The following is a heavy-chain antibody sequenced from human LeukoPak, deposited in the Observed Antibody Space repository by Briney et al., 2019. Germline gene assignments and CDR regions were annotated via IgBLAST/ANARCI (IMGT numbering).Heavy chain of an antibody. Sequence: GRSLRLSCAASGFTFSSYGMHWVRQAPGKGLEWVAVISYDGSNKYYADSVKGRFTISRDNSKNTLYLQMNSLRAEDTAVYYCASSLRGYCSSTSCYSLWGQGTLVTVSS. CDR3: ASSLRGYCSSTSCYSL. D-gene: IGHD2-2*01. V-gene: IGHV3-30*03. CDR2: ISYDGSNK. J-gene: IGHJ4*02. CDR1: GFTFSSYG.